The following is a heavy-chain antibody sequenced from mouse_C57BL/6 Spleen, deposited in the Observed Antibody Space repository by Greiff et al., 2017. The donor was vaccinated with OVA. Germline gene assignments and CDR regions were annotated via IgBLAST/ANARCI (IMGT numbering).Heavy chain of an antibody. CDR3: ARRSGSSYGYYAMDY. D-gene: IGHD1-1*01. J-gene: IGHJ4*01. Sequence: EVQLQQSGPELVKPGASVKISCKASGYTFTDYYMNWVKQSHGKSLEWIGDITPNNGGTSYNQKFKGKATLTVDKSSSTAYMELRSLTSEDSAVYYCARRSGSSYGYYAMDYWGQGTSVTVSS. CDR1: GYTFTDYY. CDR2: ITPNNGGT. V-gene: IGHV1-26*01.